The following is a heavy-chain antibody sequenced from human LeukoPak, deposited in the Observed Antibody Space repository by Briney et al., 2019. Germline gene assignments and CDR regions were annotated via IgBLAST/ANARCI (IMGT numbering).Heavy chain of an antibody. D-gene: IGHD5-24*01. CDR1: GFTFSSYS. Sequence: SGGSLRLSCAASGFTFSSYSMNWVRQAPGKGLEWVSYISSSSSTIYYADSVKGRFTISRDNAKNSLYLQMNSLRAEDTAVYYCASVEMTTIVGFNAFDIWGQGTMVTVSS. CDR2: ISSSSSTI. J-gene: IGHJ3*02. V-gene: IGHV3-48*01. CDR3: ASVEMTTIVGFNAFDI.